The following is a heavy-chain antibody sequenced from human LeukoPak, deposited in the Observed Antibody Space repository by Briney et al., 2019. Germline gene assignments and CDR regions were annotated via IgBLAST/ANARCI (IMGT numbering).Heavy chain of an antibody. J-gene: IGHJ4*02. CDR1: GFTFSDYY. CDR3: ARVFSIAAAGTYDY. D-gene: IGHD6-13*01. V-gene: IGHV3-11*05. Sequence: PGGLLRLSCAASGFTFSDYYMTWIRQAPGKGLEWLSYISSTSSYTTYADSVKGRFTISRDDAKNSLYLQMNSLRADDTAVYYCARVFSIAAAGTYDYWGQGGMVSVSS. CDR2: ISSTSSYT.